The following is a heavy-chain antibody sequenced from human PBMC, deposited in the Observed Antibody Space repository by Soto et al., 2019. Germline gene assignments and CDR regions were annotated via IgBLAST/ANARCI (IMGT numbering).Heavy chain of an antibody. CDR2: IMPIFRTP. V-gene: IGHV1-69*12. CDR3: ARDKARLKLGGNYCSILDV. Sequence: QVQLEQSGAEVKKPGSSVKVSCKASGGTFSNSAISWVRQAPGQGLEWMGGIMPIFRTPDYAQKFQGRVTLTADESTSTAYMELSGLRSDDTAVYYCARDKARLKLGGNYCSILDVWGQGTTVTVSS. J-gene: IGHJ6*02. D-gene: IGHD1-7*01. CDR1: GGTFSNSA.